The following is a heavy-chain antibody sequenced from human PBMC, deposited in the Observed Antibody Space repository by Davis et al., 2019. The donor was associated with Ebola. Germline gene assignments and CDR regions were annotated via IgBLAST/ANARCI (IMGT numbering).Heavy chain of an antibody. CDR1: GYRFTTYG. Sequence: AASVKVSCKASGYRFTTYGIHWVRQAPGQGLEWMGSINPNTGNPTYAQGFTGRFVFSLDTSASTAYLQISSLRPEDTAVYYCTRVRAVVSCLVCGRWFYPWGQGTLVTVSS. CDR3: TRVRAVVSCLVCGRWFYP. CDR2: INPNTGNP. V-gene: IGHV7-4-1*02. D-gene: IGHD2-15*01. J-gene: IGHJ5*02.